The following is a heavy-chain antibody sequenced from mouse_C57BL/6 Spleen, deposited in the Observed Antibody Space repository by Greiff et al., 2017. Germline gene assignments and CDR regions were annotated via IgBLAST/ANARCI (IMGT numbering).Heavy chain of an antibody. CDR2: IDTNSGGT. CDR3: ARNYYGSSSFDY. D-gene: IGHD1-1*01. V-gene: IGHV1-72*01. CDR1: GYTFTSYW. Sequence: QVQLQQPGAELVKPGASVKLSCKASGYTFTSYWMHWVKQRPGRGLECIGRIDTNSGGTKYNEKFKSKATLTVDKPSSTAYMQLSSLTSEDSAVYYCARNYYGSSSFDYWGQGTTLTVSS. J-gene: IGHJ2*01.